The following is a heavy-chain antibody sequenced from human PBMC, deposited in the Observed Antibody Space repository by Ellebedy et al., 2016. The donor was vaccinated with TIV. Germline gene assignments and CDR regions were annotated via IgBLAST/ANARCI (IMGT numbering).Heavy chain of an antibody. CDR3: SRGWSTPDS. D-gene: IGHD2-15*01. J-gene: IGHJ4*02. V-gene: IGHV3-21*06. CDR2: IRSTGSDK. CDR1: GFTFSNYN. Sequence: PGGSLRLSCVASGFTFSNYNMNWVRQSPGKGLEWVSSIRSTGSDKYYAESVNGRFTISRDNAQDTLFLQMNSMRAADKAVYFCSRGWSTPDSWGQGTLVIVSS.